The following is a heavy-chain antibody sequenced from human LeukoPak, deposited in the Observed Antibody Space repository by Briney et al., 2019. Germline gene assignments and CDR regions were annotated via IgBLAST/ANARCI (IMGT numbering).Heavy chain of an antibody. J-gene: IGHJ5*02. Sequence: GASVKVSCKASGGTFSSYAISWVRQAPGQGLVWMGRIIPIFGTANYAQKFQGRVTITTDESTSTAYMELSSLRSEDTAVYYCARDSDFWSAYYHHPTGPWGQGTLVTVSS. D-gene: IGHD3-3*01. CDR1: GGTFSSYA. CDR3: ARDSDFWSAYYHHPTGP. V-gene: IGHV1-69*05. CDR2: IIPIFGTA.